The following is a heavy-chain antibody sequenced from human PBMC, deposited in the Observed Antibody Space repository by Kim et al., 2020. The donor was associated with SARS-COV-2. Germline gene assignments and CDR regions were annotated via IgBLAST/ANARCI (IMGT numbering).Heavy chain of an antibody. CDR2: GSST. CDR3: VREPAS. J-gene: IGHJ5*02. Sequence: GSSTEYAASVNGRFPIARDNAKKSLSLQMNRLTPEDTAVYYCVREPASWGQGTLVTVSS. V-gene: IGHV3-11*01.